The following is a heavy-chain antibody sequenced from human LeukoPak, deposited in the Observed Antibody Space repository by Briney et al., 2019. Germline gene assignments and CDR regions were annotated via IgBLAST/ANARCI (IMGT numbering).Heavy chain of an antibody. CDR1: GFTFSSYW. CDR3: ARDSGSAYYYGSGTYYYDAFDF. J-gene: IGHJ3*01. V-gene: IGHV3-7*01. Sequence: GGSLRLSCAASGFTFSSYWMSWVRQAPGKGLEWVANIKQDGSEKYYVDSVKGRFTISRDNAKNSLYLQMNSLRAEDTAVYYCARDSGSAYYYGSGTYYYDAFDFWGQGTTVTVSS. D-gene: IGHD3-10*01. CDR2: IKQDGSEK.